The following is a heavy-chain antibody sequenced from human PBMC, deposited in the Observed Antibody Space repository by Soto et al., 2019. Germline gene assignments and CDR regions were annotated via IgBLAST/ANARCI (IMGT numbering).Heavy chain of an antibody. V-gene: IGHV4-38-2*01. CDR1: GYVITNGYH. CDR2: ISHSGDT. CDR3: TRIYCTTTSCFINGMDV. D-gene: IGHD2-2*01. Sequence: QLQESGPGLVKPSETLSLTCAVSGYVITNGYHWCWIRQPPGKELEWIGTISHSGDTYYNPSLKSRVIISIEPAKNHLSLILSSVTAADTATYYFTRIYCTTTSCFINGMDVWGQGTTVIVSS. J-gene: IGHJ6*02.